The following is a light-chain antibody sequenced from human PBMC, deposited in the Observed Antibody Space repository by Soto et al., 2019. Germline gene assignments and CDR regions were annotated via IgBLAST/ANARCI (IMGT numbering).Light chain of an antibody. CDR3: SSYANRAAPYV. CDR2: DVS. Sequence: QSALTQPASVSGSPGQSITISCTGTIIDVGGYNYVSWYQQHPGKAPKLLIHDVSDRPSGVSNRFSGSKSGNTASLTISGLQAEDEADYYCSSYANRAAPYVFGSGTQLTVL. V-gene: IGLV2-14*03. CDR1: IIDVGGYNY. J-gene: IGLJ7*01.